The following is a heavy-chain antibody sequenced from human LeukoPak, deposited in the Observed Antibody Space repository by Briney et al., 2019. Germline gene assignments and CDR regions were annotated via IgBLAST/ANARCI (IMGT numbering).Heavy chain of an antibody. CDR2: INPNSGGT. CDR3: ARVGRSYCSGGSCYSPRTSFDD. J-gene: IGHJ4*02. D-gene: IGHD2-15*01. V-gene: IGHV1-2*02. CDR1: GYTFTGYY. Sequence: GASVKVSCKASGYTFTGYYMHWVRQAPGQGLEWMGWINPNSGGTNYAQKFQGRVTMTRDTSISTAYMELRRLRSDDTAVYYYARVGRSYCSGGSCYSPRTSFDDWGQGTLVTVSS.